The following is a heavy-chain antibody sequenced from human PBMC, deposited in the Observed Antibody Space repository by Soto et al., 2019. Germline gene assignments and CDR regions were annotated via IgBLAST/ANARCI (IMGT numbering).Heavy chain of an antibody. CDR2: ITGSGGST. D-gene: IGHD3-16*01. CDR1: GFTFNSYF. V-gene: IGHV3-23*01. CDR3: AKAGYASGYS. J-gene: IGHJ4*02. Sequence: GGSLSLSCAASGFTFNSYFMSWVRQAPGKGLDWVSTITGSGGSTDYADSVKGRFTISRDNSKNTLFLQMNSLRAEDTAVYYCAKAGYASGYSWGQGTLVTVSS.